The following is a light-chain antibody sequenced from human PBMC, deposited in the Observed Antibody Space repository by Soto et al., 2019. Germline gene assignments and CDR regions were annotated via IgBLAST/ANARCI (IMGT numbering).Light chain of an antibody. V-gene: IGLV2-14*01. CDR1: SSDVGGYNY. Sequence: QSALTQPASVSGSPGQSITISCTGTSSDVGGYNYVSWYQQHPGKAPKLMIYEVSNRPSGVSNRCSGSQSGNTASLTISGLQAEDEADYYFSSYTSSSTRVFGTGTKLTVL. J-gene: IGLJ1*01. CDR3: SSYTSSSTRV. CDR2: EVS.